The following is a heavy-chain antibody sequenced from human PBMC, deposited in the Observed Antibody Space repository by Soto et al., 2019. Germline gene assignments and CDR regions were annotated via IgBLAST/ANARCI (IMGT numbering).Heavy chain of an antibody. J-gene: IGHJ4*01. CDR2: IWYDGSNK. CDR1: GFTFSSYG. Sequence: PGGSLRLSCAASGFTFSSYGMHWVRQAPGKGLEWVAVIWYDGSNKYYADPVKGRFTISRDNSKNTLYLQMNNLRAEDTALYYCAKDPTDERLVITPLEPWGQGTLVTVSS. D-gene: IGHD3-9*01. CDR3: AKDPTDERLVITPLEP. V-gene: IGHV3-33*06.